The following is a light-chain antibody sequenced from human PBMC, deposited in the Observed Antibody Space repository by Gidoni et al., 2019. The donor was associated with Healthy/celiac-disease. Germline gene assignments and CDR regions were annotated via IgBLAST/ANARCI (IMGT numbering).Light chain of an antibody. CDR3: RSYKSSSTSAV. J-gene: IGLJ2*01. V-gene: IGLV2-14*01. CDR1: SSDVGGYNY. Sequence: SALTQPACVSESSGQSITISCTGTSSDVGGYNYVSWYQQHPGKAPKLMSYDVSNRPSGVSNRFSGYKSGNTDSRTIAGLQDEDEADYYCRSYKSSSTSAVFGGGTKLTVL. CDR2: DVS.